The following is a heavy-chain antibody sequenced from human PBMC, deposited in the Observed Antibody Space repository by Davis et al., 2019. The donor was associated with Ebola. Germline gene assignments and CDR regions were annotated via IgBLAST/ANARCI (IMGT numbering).Heavy chain of an antibody. D-gene: IGHD3-3*01. J-gene: IGHJ3*02. CDR1: GFTFSSYA. Sequence: GESLKISCAASGFTFSSYAMHWVRQAPGKGLEWVAVISYDGSNKYYADSVKGRFTISRDNSKNTLYLQMNSLRAEDTAVYYCARKLTGVTIFGARDLWAFDIWGQGTMVTVSS. V-gene: IGHV3-30-3*01. CDR3: ARKLTGVTIFGARDLWAFDI. CDR2: ISYDGSNK.